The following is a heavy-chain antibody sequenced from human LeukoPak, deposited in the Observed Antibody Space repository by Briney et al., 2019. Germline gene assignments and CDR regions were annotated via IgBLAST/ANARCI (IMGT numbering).Heavy chain of an antibody. Sequence: GGSLRLSCAVSGFTISNYGMSWVRQAPGKGRKWVSAISLIGDTECYADSVKGRFIISRDNARNTLYLPINSLRPEDTALYYCAQAYSIGWFPCWGRGTLVTVSS. D-gene: IGHD6-19*01. J-gene: IGHJ4*02. CDR2: ISLIGDTE. CDR3: AQAYSIGWFPC. V-gene: IGHV3-23*01. CDR1: GFTISNYG.